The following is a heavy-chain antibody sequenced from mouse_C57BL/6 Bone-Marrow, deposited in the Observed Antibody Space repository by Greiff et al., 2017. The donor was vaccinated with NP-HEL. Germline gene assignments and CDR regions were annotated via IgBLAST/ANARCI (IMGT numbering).Heavy chain of an antibody. D-gene: IGHD1-1*01. CDR2: IYPGNSDT. CDR1: GYTFTSYW. J-gene: IGHJ3*01. CDR3: TREILRSVVGTWFAY. V-gene: IGHV1-5*01. Sequence: VQLQQSGTVLARPGASVKMSCKTSGYTFTSYWMHWVKQRPGQGLEWIGAIYPGNSDTSYNQKFKGKAKLTAVTSASTAYMELSSLTNEDSAVYYCTREILRSVVGTWFAYWGQGTLVTVSA.